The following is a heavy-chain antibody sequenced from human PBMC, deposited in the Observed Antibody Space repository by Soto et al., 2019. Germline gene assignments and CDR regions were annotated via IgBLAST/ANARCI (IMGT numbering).Heavy chain of an antibody. V-gene: IGHV4-39*01. CDR2: IYYSGST. D-gene: IGHD2-21*02. Sequence: XGTLALTCTVSGGSISSSSYYGGWIRQPPGKGLEWIGSIYYSGSTYYNPSLKSRVTISVDTSKNQFSLKLSSVTAADTAVYYCARHADCGGDCYSYYYYGMDVWGQGTTVTVSS. J-gene: IGHJ6*02. CDR3: ARHADCGGDCYSYYYYGMDV. CDR1: GGSISSSSYY.